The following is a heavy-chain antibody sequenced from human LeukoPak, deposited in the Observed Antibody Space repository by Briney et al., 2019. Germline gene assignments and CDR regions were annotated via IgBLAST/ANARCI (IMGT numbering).Heavy chain of an antibody. V-gene: IGHV3-23*01. CDR1: GFTFNSYG. CDR3: AKSVRYFDWSLGRFDY. Sequence: GGSLRLSCAASGFTFNSYGMTWVRQVPGKGLEWVSAISGSGGSTYYADSVKGRFTISRDNSKNTLYLQMNSLRAEDTAVYYCAKSVRYFDWSLGRFDYWGQGTLVTVSS. J-gene: IGHJ4*02. CDR2: ISGSGGST. D-gene: IGHD3-9*01.